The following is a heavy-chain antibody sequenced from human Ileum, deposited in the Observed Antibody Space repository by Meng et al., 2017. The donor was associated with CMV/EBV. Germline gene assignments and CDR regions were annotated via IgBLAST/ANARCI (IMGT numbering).Heavy chain of an antibody. D-gene: IGHD2-15*01. CDR3: TTDRKIVLLVAAHDH. V-gene: IGHV3-15*01. CDR1: FTFSNAW. Sequence: FTFSNAWMSWVHQAPGKGLEWVGHIKSESDGGTTDYAAPVKGRFTISRDDSKNTLYLQMSSLETEDTGVYYCTTDRKIVLLVAAHDHWGQGTLVTVSS. CDR2: IKSESDGGTT. J-gene: IGHJ5*02.